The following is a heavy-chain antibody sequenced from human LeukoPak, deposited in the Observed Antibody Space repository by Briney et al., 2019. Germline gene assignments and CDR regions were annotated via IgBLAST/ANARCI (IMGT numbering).Heavy chain of an antibody. Sequence: SETLSLTCSVSGGSISSYYWNWIRQPPGKGLEWIGYIYYSGSTNYNPSLKSRVTISLDSKNQFSLKLRSVTAADTAVYYCARLYQLLPMRGDAFDIWGQGTMVTVSS. V-gene: IGHV4-59*01. J-gene: IGHJ3*02. CDR1: GGSISSYY. CDR2: IYYSGST. D-gene: IGHD2-2*01. CDR3: ARLYQLLPMRGDAFDI.